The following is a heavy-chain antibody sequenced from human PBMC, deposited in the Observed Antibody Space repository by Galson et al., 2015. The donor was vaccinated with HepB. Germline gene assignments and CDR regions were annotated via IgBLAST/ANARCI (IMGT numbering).Heavy chain of an antibody. D-gene: IGHD2-2*01. Sequence: ETLSLTCTVSGGSINSSSYYWGWIRQPPGRGLEWIGTIYYSGNTYYNPSLKSRVIISVDTSKNQFSLKLSSVTAAETAMYYCARTSHCSTTSCYFRGTHNFDYWGQGILVTVSS. CDR1: GGSINSSSYY. CDR3: ARTSHCSTTSCYFRGTHNFDY. V-gene: IGHV4-39*01. J-gene: IGHJ4*02. CDR2: IYYSGNT.